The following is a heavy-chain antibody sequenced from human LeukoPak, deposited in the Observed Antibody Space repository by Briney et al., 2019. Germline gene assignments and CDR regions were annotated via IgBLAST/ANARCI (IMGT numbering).Heavy chain of an antibody. CDR3: ARDSGSYLGDAFDI. D-gene: IGHD1-26*01. Sequence: GGSVRLSCAASGFTFSNSDMTWVRQAPGKGLGSVSAISSSGDSTYYADSVKGRFTISRDNSKNTLYLQMNSLRAEDTAVYYCARDSGSYLGDAFDIWGQGTMVTVSS. V-gene: IGHV3-23*01. CDR2: ISSSGDST. CDR1: GFTFSNSD. J-gene: IGHJ3*02.